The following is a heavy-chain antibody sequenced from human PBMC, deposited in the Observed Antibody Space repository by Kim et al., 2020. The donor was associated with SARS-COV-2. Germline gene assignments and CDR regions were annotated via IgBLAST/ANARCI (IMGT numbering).Heavy chain of an antibody. J-gene: IGHJ4*02. Sequence: GGSLRLSCAASGFNFSTYGIHWVRQAPGKGLEWVAVIGYDGSNKDYADSVKGRFTISRDNSKNTLYLQMNSLRAEDTALYYCARGVAAAGYYFDYWGQGTLVTISS. CDR1: GFNFSTYG. D-gene: IGHD6-13*01. V-gene: IGHV3-33*01. CDR3: ARGVAAAGYYFDY. CDR2: IGYDGSNK.